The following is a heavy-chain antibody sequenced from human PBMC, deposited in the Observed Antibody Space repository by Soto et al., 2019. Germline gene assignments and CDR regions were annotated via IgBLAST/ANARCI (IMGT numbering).Heavy chain of an antibody. Sequence: ASVKFPCKASGYTFTGYYMRWVRQAPGQGLEWMGWINPNSGGTNYAQKFQGRVTMTRDTSISTAYMELSRLRSDDTAVYYCARDKSGSVGNWFDPWGQGTLVTVSS. V-gene: IGHV1-2*02. CDR3: ARDKSGSVGNWFDP. D-gene: IGHD6-25*01. CDR2: INPNSGGT. J-gene: IGHJ5*02. CDR1: GYTFTGYY.